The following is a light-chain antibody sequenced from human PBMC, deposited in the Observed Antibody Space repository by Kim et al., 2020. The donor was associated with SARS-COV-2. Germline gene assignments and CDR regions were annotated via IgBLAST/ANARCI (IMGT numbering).Light chain of an antibody. J-gene: IGLJ2*01. CDR3: LSYDDTTQV. CDR2: EDD. CDR1: TVCIASYY. V-gene: IGLV6-57*03. Sequence: GKTLTIPCPRNTVCIASYYLHWYQQRPGSAPTSVIYEDDQRPSGVPDRFSGSVDSSSNSASLTISGLKTEDEADYYCLSYDDTTQVFGGGIQLTVL.